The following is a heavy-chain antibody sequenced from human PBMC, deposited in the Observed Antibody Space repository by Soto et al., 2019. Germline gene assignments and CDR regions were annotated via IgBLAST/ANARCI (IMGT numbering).Heavy chain of an antibody. CDR3: ARHVEAPYYDILTGYPFGALDY. D-gene: IGHD3-9*01. J-gene: IGHJ4*02. Sequence: PSETLSLTCAVSGGSISSSNWWSWVRQPPGKGLEWIGEIYHSGSTNYNPSLKSRVTISVDKSKNQFSLKLSSVTAADTAVYYCARHVEAPYYDILTGYPFGALDYWGQGTLVTVSS. V-gene: IGHV4-4*02. CDR1: GGSISSSNW. CDR2: IYHSGST.